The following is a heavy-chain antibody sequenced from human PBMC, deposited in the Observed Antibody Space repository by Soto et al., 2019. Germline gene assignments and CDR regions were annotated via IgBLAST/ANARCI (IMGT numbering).Heavy chain of an antibody. CDR2: ISGSGGNT. V-gene: IGHV3-23*01. CDR3: AKHGLAAVVLANFDY. Sequence: EVQLLESGGGLVQPGGSLRLSCAASGFTFSSFAMSWVRQAPGKGLEWVSVISGSGGNTYYADSVKGRFTISRDNSKNTLYLQMKSLRAEDTAVYYCAKHGLAAVVLANFDYWGQGTLVTVSS. J-gene: IGHJ4*02. D-gene: IGHD2-15*01. CDR1: GFTFSSFA.